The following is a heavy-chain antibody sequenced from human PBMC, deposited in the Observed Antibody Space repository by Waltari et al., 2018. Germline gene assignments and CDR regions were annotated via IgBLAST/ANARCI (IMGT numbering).Heavy chain of an antibody. J-gene: IGHJ4*02. CDR1: GSSISSGYH. Sequence: QVQLQESGPGLVKPSETLSLTCAVSGSSISSGYHWGWIRQPPGKGLEWIGSIYHSGSTFYNPSLKSRVTISVDTSKNQFSLKLSSVTAADTTVYYCARDTPAPRITGATSVDYWGQGTLVTVSS. D-gene: IGHD1-20*01. V-gene: IGHV4-38-2*02. CDR3: ARDTPAPRITGATSVDY. CDR2: IYHSGST.